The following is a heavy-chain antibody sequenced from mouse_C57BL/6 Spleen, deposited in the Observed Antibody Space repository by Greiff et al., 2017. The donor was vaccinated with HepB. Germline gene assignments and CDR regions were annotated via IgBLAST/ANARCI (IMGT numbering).Heavy chain of an antibody. Sequence: QVQLKESGPGLVQPSQSLSITCTVSGFSLTSYGVHWVRQSPGKGLEWLGVIWRGGSTDYNAAFMSRLSITKDNSKSQVFFKMNSLQADDTAIYYCAKSIYYDYDGAMDYWGQGTSVTVSS. CDR1: GFSLTSYG. D-gene: IGHD2-4*01. CDR2: IWRGGST. V-gene: IGHV2-5*01. CDR3: AKSIYYDYDGAMDY. J-gene: IGHJ4*01.